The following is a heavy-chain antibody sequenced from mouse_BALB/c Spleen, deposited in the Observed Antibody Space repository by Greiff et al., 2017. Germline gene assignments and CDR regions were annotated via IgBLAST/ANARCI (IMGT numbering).Heavy chain of an antibody. CDR2: ISYDGSN. CDR3: ARGTGGAMDY. CDR1: GYSITSGYY. V-gene: IGHV3-6*02. J-gene: IGHJ4*01. D-gene: IGHD1-1*02. Sequence: EVKLQESGPGLVKPSQSLSLTCSVTGYSITSGYYWNWIRQFPGNKLEWMGYISYDGSNNYNPSLKNRISITRDTSKNQFFLKLNSVTTEDTATYYCARGTGGAMDYWGQGTSVTVSS.